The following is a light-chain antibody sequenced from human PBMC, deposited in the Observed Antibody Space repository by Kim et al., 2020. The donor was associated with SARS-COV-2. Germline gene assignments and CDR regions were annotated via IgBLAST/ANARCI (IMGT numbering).Light chain of an antibody. J-gene: IGKJ1*01. CDR3: QQYGSSPQT. Sequence: SPGEKATLSCRASQSVSSSFLAWYQQKPGQAPRLLIYGASSWATGIPDRFSGSGSGTDFTLTISSVEPEDSAVYYCQQYGSSPQTFGQGTKVEIK. CDR1: QSVSSSF. CDR2: GAS. V-gene: IGKV3-20*01.